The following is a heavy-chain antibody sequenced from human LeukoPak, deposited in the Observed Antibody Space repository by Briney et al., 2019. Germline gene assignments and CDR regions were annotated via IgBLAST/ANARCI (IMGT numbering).Heavy chain of an antibody. D-gene: IGHD3-9*01. Sequence: GGSLRLSCAASGFTFSNAWMSWVRQAPGKGLEWVGRIKSKTDGGTTDYAAPVKGRFTISRDDSKNTLYLQMNSLKTEDTAVYYCTTATNYDILTGYYGSPDVWGKGTTVTVSS. CDR3: TTATNYDILTGYYGSPDV. CDR1: GFTFSNAW. J-gene: IGHJ6*04. V-gene: IGHV3-15*01. CDR2: IKSKTDGGTT.